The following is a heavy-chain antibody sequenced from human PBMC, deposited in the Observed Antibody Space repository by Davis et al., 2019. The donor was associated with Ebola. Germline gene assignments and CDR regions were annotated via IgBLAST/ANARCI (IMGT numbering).Heavy chain of an antibody. CDR1: GFNVSGNY. J-gene: IGHJ4*02. CDR2: LYIGGST. V-gene: IGHV3-53*01. Sequence: GGSLRLSCTASGFNVSGNYMSWXXXXXXXXXXXXPVLYIGGSTYSADSVKGRFTISRDNSKDTVQLQMNSLRAEDTAVYYCTRGRGGSSWELYWGQGTLVXVSP. D-gene: IGHD6-13*01. CDR3: TRGRGGSSWELY.